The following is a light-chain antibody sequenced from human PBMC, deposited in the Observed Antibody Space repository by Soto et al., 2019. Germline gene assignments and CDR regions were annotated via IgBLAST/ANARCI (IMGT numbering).Light chain of an antibody. Sequence: DIQMTQSPSSLSASVGDRVTISCRASQSISHYLNWYQQKPGKAPKLLIYAASSLQSGVPSRFSGGGFGTEFILTISSLQPEDSATYCCQQFGTFGQGTKLEIK. J-gene: IGKJ2*01. V-gene: IGKV1-39*01. CDR2: AAS. CDR1: QSISHY. CDR3: QQFGT.